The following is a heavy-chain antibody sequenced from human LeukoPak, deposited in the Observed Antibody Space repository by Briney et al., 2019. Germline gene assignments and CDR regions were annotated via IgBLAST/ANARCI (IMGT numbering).Heavy chain of an antibody. D-gene: IGHD3-22*01. CDR1: GGTFSSHA. Sequence: GASVKVSCNASGGTFSSHAISWVRQAPGQGLEWMGGIIPIFGTANYAQKFQGRVTITADKSTSTAYMELSSLRSEDTAVYYCARTAYYYDSSGHTAANFDYWGQGTLVTVSS. CDR2: IIPIFGTA. CDR3: ARTAYYYDSSGHTAANFDY. J-gene: IGHJ4*02. V-gene: IGHV1-69*06.